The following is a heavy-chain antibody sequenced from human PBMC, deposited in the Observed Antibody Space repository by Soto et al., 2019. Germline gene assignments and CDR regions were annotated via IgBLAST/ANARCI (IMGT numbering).Heavy chain of an antibody. CDR1: GGTFSSYA. CDR3: ARDSIAAAGIVDESNYYYGMDV. CDR2: IIPIFGTA. Sequence: SVKVSCKASGGTFSSYAISWVRQAPGQGLEWMGGIIPIFGTANYAQKFQSRVTITADESTSTAYMELSSLRSEDTAVYYCARDSIAAAGIVDESNYYYGMDVWGQGTLVTVSS. J-gene: IGHJ6*02. D-gene: IGHD6-13*01. V-gene: IGHV1-69*13.